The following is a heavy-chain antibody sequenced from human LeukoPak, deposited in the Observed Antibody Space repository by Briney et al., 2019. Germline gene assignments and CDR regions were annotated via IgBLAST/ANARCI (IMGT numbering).Heavy chain of an antibody. D-gene: IGHD6-6*01. CDR2: IYYSGST. Sequence: SETLSLTCTVSGGSISSSSYYWGWIRQPPGEGLEWIGSIYYSGSTYYNPSLKSRVTISVDTSKNQFSLKLSSVTAADTAVYYCARPVSSSSRFVRYYYYYYMDVWGKGTTVTVSS. CDR1: GGSISSSSYY. V-gene: IGHV4-39*07. CDR3: ARPVSSSSRFVRYYYYYYMDV. J-gene: IGHJ6*03.